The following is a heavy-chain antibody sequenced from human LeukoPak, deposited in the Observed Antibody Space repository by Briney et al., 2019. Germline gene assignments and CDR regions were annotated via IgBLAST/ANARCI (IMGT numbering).Heavy chain of an antibody. CDR3: ARGAAPQYYFDY. Sequence: SETLSLACTVSGGSISSYYWSWIRQPPGKGLEWIGYIYYSGSTNYNPSLKSRVTISVDTSKNQFSLKLSSVTAADTAVYYCARGAAPQYYFDYWGQGTLVTVSS. J-gene: IGHJ4*02. CDR1: GGSISSYY. CDR2: IYYSGST. V-gene: IGHV4-59*01. D-gene: IGHD4/OR15-4a*01.